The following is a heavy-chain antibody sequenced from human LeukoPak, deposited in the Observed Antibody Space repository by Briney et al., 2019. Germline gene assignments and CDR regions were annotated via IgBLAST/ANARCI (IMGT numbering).Heavy chain of an antibody. D-gene: IGHD5-18*01. J-gene: IGHJ4*02. V-gene: IGHV1-3*04. Sequence: ASVKVSCKTSGYTFIKYPIHWVRQAPGQRLEWMGWINTGNANTKYSEKLQGRVTITRDTSATTAYMELSSLTSEDTAVYYCAREEGYGRQYDNWGQGTLVTVSS. CDR3: AREEGYGRQYDN. CDR2: INTGNANT. CDR1: GYTFIKYP.